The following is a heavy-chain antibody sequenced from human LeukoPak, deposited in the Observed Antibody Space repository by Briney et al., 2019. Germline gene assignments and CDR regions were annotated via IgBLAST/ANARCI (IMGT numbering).Heavy chain of an antibody. CDR3: TTVTHFYL. V-gene: IGHV3-15*01. CDR1: GFSFNGAW. Sequence: PGGSPRLSCATSGFSFNGAWLSWVRQAPGKGLEWIGRIQHGGTTDYAAPVKGRFTISRDDSKATLYLQMNSLKTEDTAIYYCTTVTHFYLGGQGTLVTVSS. CDR2: IQHGGTT. D-gene: IGHD2-15*01. J-gene: IGHJ4*02.